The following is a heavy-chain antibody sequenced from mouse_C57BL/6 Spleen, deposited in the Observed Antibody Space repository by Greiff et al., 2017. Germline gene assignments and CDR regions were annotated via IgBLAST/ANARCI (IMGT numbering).Heavy chain of an antibody. CDR1: GYTFTDYY. V-gene: IGHV1-26*01. CDR3: ARSTTVVAPLDY. CDR2: INPNNGGT. J-gene: IGHJ2*01. D-gene: IGHD1-1*01. Sequence: EVQLQQSGPELVKPGASVKISCKASGYTFTDYYMNWVKQSHGQSLEWIGDINPNNGGTSYNQKFKGKATLTVDKSSSTAYMELRSLTSADSAVYYCARSTTVVAPLDYWGQGTTLTVSS.